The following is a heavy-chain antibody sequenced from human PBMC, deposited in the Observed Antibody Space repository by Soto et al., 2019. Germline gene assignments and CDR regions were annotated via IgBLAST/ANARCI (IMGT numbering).Heavy chain of an antibody. CDR2: IYHSGST. CDR3: ARLQAAVPHY. J-gene: IGHJ4*02. Sequence: PSETLSLTCAVSGGSISSGGYSWSWIRQPPGKGLEWIGYIYHSGSTYYNPSLKSRAFISVDTSKNQFSLKLTSVAAADTAIYFCARLQAAVPHYWGQGTLVTVSS. V-gene: IGHV4-30-2*03. CDR1: GGSISSGGYS. D-gene: IGHD6-13*01.